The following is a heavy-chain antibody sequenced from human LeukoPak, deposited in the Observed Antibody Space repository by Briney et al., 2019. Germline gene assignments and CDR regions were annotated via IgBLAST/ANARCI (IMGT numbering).Heavy chain of an antibody. CDR3: ARDSGYYYFDY. CDR1: GGSISSYY. V-gene: IGHV4-59*01. D-gene: IGHD3-22*01. J-gene: IGHJ4*02. Sequence: SETLSLTCTVSGGSISSYYWSWIRQPPGKGLEWIGHIYYSGSTNYNPSLKSRVTISVDTSKNQFSLKLSSVTPADTAVYYCARDSGYYYFDYWGQGTLVTVSS. CDR2: IYYSGST.